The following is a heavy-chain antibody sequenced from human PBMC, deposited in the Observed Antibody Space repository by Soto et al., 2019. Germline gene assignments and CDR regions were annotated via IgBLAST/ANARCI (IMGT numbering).Heavy chain of an antibody. J-gene: IGHJ6*02. Sequence: SETLSLTCTVSGGSISSGGYYWYWIRQHPGKGLEWIGYIYYSGTTYYNPSLKSRVTISVDTSKNQFSLKLSSVTAADTAVYYCAASCVACAAFNYYDTDAWRHGTPVTVS. CDR2: IYYSGTT. CDR3: AASCVACAAFNYYDTDA. V-gene: IGHV4-31*03. D-gene: IGHD3-3*02. CDR1: GGSISSGGYY.